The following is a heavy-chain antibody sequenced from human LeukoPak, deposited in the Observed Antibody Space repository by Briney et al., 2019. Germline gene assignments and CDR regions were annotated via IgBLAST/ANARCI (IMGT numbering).Heavy chain of an antibody. Sequence: ASVKVSCKASGYTFTSYGISWVRQAPGQGLEWMGWINPNSGAGTNYAQKFQGRVTMTRDTSISTAYMELSSLRFDDTAFYFCARGHKSGWPDDSFDIWGQGTMVTVSS. D-gene: IGHD6-19*01. CDR1: GYTFTSYG. CDR2: INPNSGAGT. J-gene: IGHJ3*02. V-gene: IGHV1-2*02. CDR3: ARGHKSGWPDDSFDI.